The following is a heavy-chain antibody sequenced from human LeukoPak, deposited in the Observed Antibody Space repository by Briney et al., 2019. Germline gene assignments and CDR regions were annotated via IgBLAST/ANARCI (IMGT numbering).Heavy chain of an antibody. D-gene: IGHD4-23*01. Sequence: GRSLRLSCAASGFAFSSYGMHWVRQAPGKGLEWVTVIWYDGSNKYYADFVKGRFTISRDNSKNTLYLQMNSLRVEDTAVYYCARAVGNSGIDSWGQGTLVTVSS. CDR2: IWYDGSNK. CDR3: ARAVGNSGIDS. V-gene: IGHV3-33*01. CDR1: GFAFSSYG. J-gene: IGHJ4*02.